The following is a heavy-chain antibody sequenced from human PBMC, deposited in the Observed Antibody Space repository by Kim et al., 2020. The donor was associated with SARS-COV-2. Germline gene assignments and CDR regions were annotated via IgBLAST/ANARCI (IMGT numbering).Heavy chain of an antibody. CDR2: SNHRGST. CDR3: ARVGLAAAGPTYYYYYVMDV. Sequence: SETLSLTCAVYGGSFSGYYWSWIRQPPGKGLEWIGESNHRGSTNYNPSLKRRVTISVDTTKNQFSMKLSAVTAADTAVDYCARVGLAAAGPTYYYYYVMDVCGQGTTVTVSS. CDR1: GGSFSGYY. D-gene: IGHD6-13*01. J-gene: IGHJ6*02. V-gene: IGHV4-34*01.